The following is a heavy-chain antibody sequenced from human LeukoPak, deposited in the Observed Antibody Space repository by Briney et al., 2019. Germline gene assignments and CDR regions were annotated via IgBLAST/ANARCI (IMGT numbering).Heavy chain of an antibody. V-gene: IGHV3-7*01. CDR3: ASLEYYFDY. Sequence: QPGGSLRLSCAASGFTFGSYGMSWVRQAPGKGLEWVANIKQDGSEKYYVDSVKGRFTISRDNAKNSLYLQMNSLRAEDTAVYYCASLEYYFDYWGQGTLVTVSS. J-gene: IGHJ4*02. CDR1: GFTFGSYG. CDR2: IKQDGSEK.